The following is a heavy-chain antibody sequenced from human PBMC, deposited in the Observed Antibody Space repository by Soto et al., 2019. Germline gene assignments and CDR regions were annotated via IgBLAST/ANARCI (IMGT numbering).Heavy chain of an antibody. CDR2: ITTSGGNT. CDR3: AGRYCTNGVCYTNYYYYIDV. J-gene: IGHJ6*03. Sequence: EVQLLESGGGLVQPGGSLRLSCAASGFTFSTYAMSWVRQAPGKGLEGVSTITTSGGNTYYADSVQGRFTISRDNSKNSLYLQMNSLRAEDTAVYYCAGRYCTNGVCYTNYYYYIDVWGKGTTVTVSS. V-gene: IGHV3-23*01. CDR1: GFTFSTYA. D-gene: IGHD2-8*01.